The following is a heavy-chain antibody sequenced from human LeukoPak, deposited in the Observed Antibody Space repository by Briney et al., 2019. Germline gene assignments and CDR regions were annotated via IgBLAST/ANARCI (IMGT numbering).Heavy chain of an antibody. CDR3: AKPPHPLGYCSSTSCYTRDY. D-gene: IGHD2-2*02. CDR1: GFTFSSYA. Sequence: GGSLRLSCAASGFTFSSYAMSWVRQAPGKGLEWVSAISGSGGSTYYADSVKGRFTTSRDNSKNTLYLQMNSLRAEDTAVYYCAKPPHPLGYCSSTSCYTRDYWGQGTLVTVSS. CDR2: ISGSGGST. J-gene: IGHJ4*02. V-gene: IGHV3-23*01.